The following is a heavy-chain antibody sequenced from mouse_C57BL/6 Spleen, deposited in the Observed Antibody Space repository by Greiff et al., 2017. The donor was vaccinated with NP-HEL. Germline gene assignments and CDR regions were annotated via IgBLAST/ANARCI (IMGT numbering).Heavy chain of an antibody. Sequence: EVKLVESGGGLVQPGGSLKLSCAASGFTFSDYGMAWVRQAPRKGPEWVAFISNLAYSIYYADTVTGRFTISRENAKNTLYLEMSSLRSEDTAMYYCARRGVVATGYYAMDYWGQGTSVTVSS. V-gene: IGHV5-15*04. CDR1: GFTFSDYG. CDR2: ISNLAYSI. J-gene: IGHJ4*01. D-gene: IGHD1-1*01. CDR3: ARRGVVATGYYAMDY.